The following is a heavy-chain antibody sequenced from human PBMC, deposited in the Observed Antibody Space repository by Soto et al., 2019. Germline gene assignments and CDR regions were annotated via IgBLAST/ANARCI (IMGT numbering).Heavy chain of an antibody. V-gene: IGHV1-18*01. CDR1: GYTFTSYG. D-gene: IGHD1-1*01. CDR2: ISAHNGNT. J-gene: IGHJ4*02. CDR3: ARGRYGDY. Sequence: QVHLGQSGAEVKKPGASVQVSCKASGYTFTSYGITWVRQAPGQGLEWMGWISAHNGNTDHAQKLQGRVIVTRDTSTSTAYMELRSLRSDDTAVYYCARGRYGDYWGQGALVTVPS.